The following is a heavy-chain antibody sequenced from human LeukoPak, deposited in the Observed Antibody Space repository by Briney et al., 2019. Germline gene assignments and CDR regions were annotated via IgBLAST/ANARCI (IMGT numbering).Heavy chain of an antibody. D-gene: IGHD4-23*01. J-gene: IGHJ4*02. CDR2: IASDGSST. Sequence: PGGSLRLSCATSGFTFDEYAMNWVRQAPGKGLVWVSRIASDGSSTTYADSVKGRFSISRDNAKNTLYLQMNSLRVEDTAVYYCARGRPHGNDYWGQETLVTVSS. CDR3: ARGRPHGNDY. V-gene: IGHV3-74*01. CDR1: GFTFDEYA.